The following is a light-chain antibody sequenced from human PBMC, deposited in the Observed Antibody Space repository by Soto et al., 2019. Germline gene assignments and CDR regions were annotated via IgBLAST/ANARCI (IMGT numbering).Light chain of an antibody. J-gene: IGLJ1*01. CDR1: SSDVGDYNS. V-gene: IGLV2-11*01. Sequence: QSVLTQPRSVPGSPGQSVTVSCIGTSSDVGDYNSVSWYQQHPGKAPKLMIYDVSKRPSGVPDRFSGSKSGNTASLTISGLQAEDEADYYCCSYVGSYSYVFGIGTKVTVL. CDR2: DVS. CDR3: CSYVGSYSYV.